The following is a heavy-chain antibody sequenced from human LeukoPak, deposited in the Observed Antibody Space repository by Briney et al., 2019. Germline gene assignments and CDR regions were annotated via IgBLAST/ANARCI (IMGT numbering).Heavy chain of an antibody. CDR1: GFTFGKYW. V-gene: IGHV3-7*03. CDR3: ARDQYDTWSRRGNFDS. J-gene: IGHJ4*02. Sequence: PGGSLRLSCVVSGFTFGKYWMSWVRQAPGKGLEWVANIKLDGSEKNYVDSVKGRFIISRDNTKNSLYLQMNSLRAEDTAVFYCARDQYDTWSRRGNFDSWGQGTLVIVSS. CDR2: IKLDGSEK. D-gene: IGHD3-3*01.